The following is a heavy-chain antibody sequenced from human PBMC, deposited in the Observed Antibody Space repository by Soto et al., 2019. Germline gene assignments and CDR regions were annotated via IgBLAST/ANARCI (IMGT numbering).Heavy chain of an antibody. J-gene: IGHJ1*01. Sequence: QVQLVESGGGVVQLGRSLRLSCAASGFTFSSYGMHWVRQAPGKGLEWVAVISHDGSNKYYADSVKGRFTISRDNSKNTLYLQRNSLRAEDTAVYHCAKQYFQHWGQGTLVTVST. CDR1: GFTFSSYG. CDR3: AKQYFQH. V-gene: IGHV3-30*18. CDR2: ISHDGSNK.